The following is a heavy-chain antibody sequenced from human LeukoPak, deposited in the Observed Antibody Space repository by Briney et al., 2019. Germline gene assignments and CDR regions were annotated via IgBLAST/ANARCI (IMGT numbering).Heavy chain of an antibody. Sequence: PSETLSLTCTVSGGSISSSSYYWGWIRQPPGKGLEWIGSIYHSGSTNYNPSLKSRVTISVDKSKNQFSLKLSSVTAADTAVYYCARNYDYVWGSYRYAFDIWGQGTMVTVSS. J-gene: IGHJ3*02. CDR3: ARNYDYVWGSYRYAFDI. CDR2: IYHSGST. V-gene: IGHV4-39*07. D-gene: IGHD3-16*02. CDR1: GGSISSSSYY.